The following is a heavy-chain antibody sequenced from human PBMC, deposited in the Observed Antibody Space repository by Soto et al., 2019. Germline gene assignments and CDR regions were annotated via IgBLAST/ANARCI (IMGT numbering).Heavy chain of an antibody. CDR3: AREGITIFGVVIIRSGMDV. D-gene: IGHD3-3*01. Sequence: SQTLSLTCAVYGGSFSGYYWSWIRQPPGKGLEWIGEINHSGSTNYNPSLKSRVTISVDTSKNQFSLKLSSVTAADTAVYYCAREGITIFGVVIIRSGMDVWGKGTTVTVSS. J-gene: IGHJ6*04. CDR2: INHSGST. V-gene: IGHV4-34*01. CDR1: GGSFSGYY.